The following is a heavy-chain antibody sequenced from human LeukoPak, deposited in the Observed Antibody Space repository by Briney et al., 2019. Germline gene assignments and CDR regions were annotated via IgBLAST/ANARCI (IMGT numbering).Heavy chain of an antibody. CDR2: ISYDGSNN. J-gene: IGHJ1*01. Sequence: WRSLTLSCAASGFTFSSYAMHWVRQAPGKGLEWVAVISYDGSNNYYADSVKGRFTISRDNSKNTLYLQMNSLRAEDTAVYYCARGYYGSGSYLYFQYWGQGTLFTVSS. D-gene: IGHD3-10*01. CDR3: ARGYYGSGSYLYFQY. V-gene: IGHV3-30*04. CDR1: GFTFSSYA.